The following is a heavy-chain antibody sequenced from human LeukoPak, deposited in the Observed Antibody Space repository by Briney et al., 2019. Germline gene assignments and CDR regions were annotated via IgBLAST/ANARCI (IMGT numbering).Heavy chain of an antibody. CDR3: AKNFAGVTAASLDY. CDR1: GFTFSDYY. D-gene: IGHD6-13*01. CDR2: ISSSGSTI. J-gene: IGHJ4*02. V-gene: IGHV3-11*01. Sequence: PGGSLRLSCAASGFTFSDYYMSWIRQAPGKGLEWVSYISSSGSTIYYADSVKGRFTISRDNSKYTLSLQMNSLRAEDTAVYYCAKNFAGVTAASLDYWGQGTLVTVSS.